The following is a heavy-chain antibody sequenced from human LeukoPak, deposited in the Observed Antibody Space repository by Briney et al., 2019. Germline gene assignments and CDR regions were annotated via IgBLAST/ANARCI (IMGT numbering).Heavy chain of an antibody. Sequence: GGSLRLSCAASGFTFSSYWMNWARQAPGKGLEWVASINHNGNVNYYVDSVKGRFTISRDNAKNSLYLQMSNLRAEDTAVYFCARGSGLDVWGQGVTVTVSS. V-gene: IGHV3-7*03. CDR3: ARGSGLDV. CDR1: GFTFSSYW. CDR2: INHNGNVN. J-gene: IGHJ6*02. D-gene: IGHD3-10*01.